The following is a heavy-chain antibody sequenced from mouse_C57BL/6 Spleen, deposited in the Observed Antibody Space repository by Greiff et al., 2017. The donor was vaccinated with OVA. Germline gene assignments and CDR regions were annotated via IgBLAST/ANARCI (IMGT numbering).Heavy chain of an antibody. J-gene: IGHJ3*01. CDR2: IDPSDSYP. D-gene: IGHD3-2*02. Sequence: VQLQQPGAELVKPGASVKLSCKASGYTFTSYWMQWVKQRPGQGLEWIGEIDPSDSYPNYNQKFTGKATLTVDTSSSTAYMQLSSLTSEDSAVYYCARGGSSGSAWFAYWGQGTLVTVSA. V-gene: IGHV1-50*01. CDR3: ARGGSSGSAWFAY. CDR1: GYTFTSYW.